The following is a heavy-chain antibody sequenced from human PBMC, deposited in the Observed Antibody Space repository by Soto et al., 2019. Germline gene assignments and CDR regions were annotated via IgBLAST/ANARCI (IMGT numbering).Heavy chain of an antibody. CDR2: INHSGST. CDR3: ARMGYSSGWPNYYFDY. CDR1: GGSFSGYY. D-gene: IGHD6-19*01. Sequence: PSETLSLTCAVYGGSFSGYYWSWIRQPPGKGLEWIGEINHSGSTNYNPSLKSRVTISVDTSKNQFSLKLSSVTAADTAVYYCARMGYSSGWPNYYFDYWGQGTLVTVSS. V-gene: IGHV4-34*01. J-gene: IGHJ4*02.